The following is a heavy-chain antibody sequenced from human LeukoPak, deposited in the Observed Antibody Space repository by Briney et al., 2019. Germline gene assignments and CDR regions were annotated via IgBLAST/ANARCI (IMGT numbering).Heavy chain of an antibody. CDR1: GYTFTSYG. D-gene: IGHD6-19*01. CDR2: ISAYNGNT. Sequence: ASVKVSCKASGYTFTSYGISWVRQAPGQGLEWMGWISAYNGNTNYAQKLQGRVTMTTDTSTSTAYMELRSLRPDDTAVYYCAREGIEGIAVAGHFDYWGQGTLVTVSS. CDR3: AREGIEGIAVAGHFDY. V-gene: IGHV1-18*01. J-gene: IGHJ4*02.